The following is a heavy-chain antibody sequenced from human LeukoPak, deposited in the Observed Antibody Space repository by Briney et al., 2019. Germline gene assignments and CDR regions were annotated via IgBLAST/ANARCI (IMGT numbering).Heavy chain of an antibody. CDR2: INSSSGST. CDR3: AREYSNSQFDY. V-gene: IGHV1-46*01. Sequence: GASVKVSCKASGYTFTNYYIHWVRQAPGQGLEWMAIINSSSGSTNYAQKFQGRVTMTRDTSTSTVYMELSSLRSEDTAMYYCAREYSNSQFDYWGQGTLVTVSS. CDR1: GYTFTNYY. J-gene: IGHJ4*02. D-gene: IGHD6-13*01.